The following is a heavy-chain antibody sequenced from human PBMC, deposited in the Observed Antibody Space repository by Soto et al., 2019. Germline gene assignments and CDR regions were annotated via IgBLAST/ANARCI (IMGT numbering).Heavy chain of an antibody. CDR3: ARDQTNLWFGDDGYYGMDV. CDR1: GFTFSSYS. D-gene: IGHD3-10*01. CDR2: ISSSSSTI. J-gene: IGHJ6*02. V-gene: IGHV3-48*02. Sequence: GGSLRLSCAASGFTFSSYSMNWVRQAPGKGLEWVSYISSSSSTIYYADSVKGRFTISRDNAKNTLYLQMNSLRDEDTAVYYCARDQTNLWFGDDGYYGMDVWGQGTTVTVSS.